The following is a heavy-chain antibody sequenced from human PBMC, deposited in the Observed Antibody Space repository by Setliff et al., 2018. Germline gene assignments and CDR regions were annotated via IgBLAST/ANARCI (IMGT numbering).Heavy chain of an antibody. CDR2: IYYRGNT. V-gene: IGHV4-39*07. Sequence: SETLSLTCNVSGGSISSGVYYWAWIRQPPGKGLEWIGRIYYRGNTYYNASLKSRLTISVDTSKNQFSLRLISVTAADTAVYYCARGGTFRYFDYWGQGTPVTVSS. D-gene: IGHD5-12*01. CDR1: GGSISSGVYY. CDR3: ARGGTFRYFDY. J-gene: IGHJ4*02.